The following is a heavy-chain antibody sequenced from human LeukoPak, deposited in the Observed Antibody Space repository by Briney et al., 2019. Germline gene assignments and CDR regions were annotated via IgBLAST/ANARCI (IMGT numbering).Heavy chain of an antibody. D-gene: IGHD3/OR15-3a*01. CDR1: DGSISTYY. CDR3: ARGGLPRENWFDP. J-gene: IGHJ5*02. CDR2: IYTTGST. Sequence: PSETLSLTCTVSDGSISTYYWSWIRQPAGKGLEWIGRIYTTGSTNYTPSLKSRVTMSVDTSKNQFSLKLTSVTAADTAVYYCARGGLPRENWFDPWGQGTLVTVSS. V-gene: IGHV4-4*07.